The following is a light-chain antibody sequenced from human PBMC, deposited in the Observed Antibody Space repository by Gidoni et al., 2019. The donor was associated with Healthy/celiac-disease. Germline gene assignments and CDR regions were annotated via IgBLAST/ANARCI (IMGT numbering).Light chain of an antibody. Sequence: DIVLTPSPPLLLVTPGVPAPIYCRSSQTRLHSNGYNYLDWYLQKPGKSPQLLIYLGSNRASGVPDRVSGSGSGTDFTLKISRVEAEDVGVYYCMQALQTPRTFGQGTKVEIK. CDR1: QTRLHSNGYNY. V-gene: IGKV2-28*01. J-gene: IGKJ1*01. CDR3: MQALQTPRT. CDR2: LGS.